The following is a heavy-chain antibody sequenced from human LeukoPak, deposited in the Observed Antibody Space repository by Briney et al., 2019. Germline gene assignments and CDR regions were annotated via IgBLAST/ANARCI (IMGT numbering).Heavy chain of an antibody. CDR1: GYTFTGYY. V-gene: IGHV1-2*02. J-gene: IGHJ4*02. CDR3: ARDRPGIAAAGPDY. Sequence: GASVKVSCKASGYTFTGYYMHWVRQAPGQGLEWMGWINPNSGGTNYAQKFQGRVTMTRDTSISTAYMELSRLRSDDTAVYYCARDRPGIAAAGPDYWGQGTLVTVSS. CDR2: INPNSGGT. D-gene: IGHD6-13*01.